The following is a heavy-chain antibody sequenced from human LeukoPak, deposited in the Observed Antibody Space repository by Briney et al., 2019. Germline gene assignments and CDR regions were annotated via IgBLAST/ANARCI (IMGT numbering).Heavy chain of an antibody. CDR3: ARSGYGSGSYSNWFDP. Sequence: PSETLSLTCADSGGSISSGGYSWSWIRQPPGKGLEWIGYIYHSGSTYYNPSLKSRVTISVDRSKNQFSLKLSSVTAADTAVYYCARSGYGSGSYSNWFDPWGQGTLVTVSS. J-gene: IGHJ5*02. CDR1: GGSISSGGYS. D-gene: IGHD3-10*01. V-gene: IGHV4-30-2*01. CDR2: IYHSGST.